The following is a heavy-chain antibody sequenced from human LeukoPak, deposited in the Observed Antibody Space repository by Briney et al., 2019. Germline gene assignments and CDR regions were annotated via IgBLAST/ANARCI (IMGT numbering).Heavy chain of an antibody. CDR2: IYPGDSDT. J-gene: IGHJ5*02. CDR3: ARLGDWNYSGGIYWFDP. D-gene: IGHD1-7*01. CDR1: GYSFTSYW. Sequence: GESLKISCKGSGYSFTSYWIGWVRQMPGKGLERMGIIYPGDSDTRYSPSFQGQVTISADKSISTAYLQWSSLKASDTAMYYCARLGDWNYSGGIYWFDPWGQGTLVTVSS. V-gene: IGHV5-51*01.